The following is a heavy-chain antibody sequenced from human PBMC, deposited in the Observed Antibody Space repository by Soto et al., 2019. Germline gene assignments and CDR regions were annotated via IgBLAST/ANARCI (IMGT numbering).Heavy chain of an antibody. CDR1: GFTFSNYA. J-gene: IGHJ4*02. CDR2: ISSNGGST. CDR3: VKDRYVDY. Sequence: LRLSCSVFGFTFSNYAMHWVRQAPGKGLQYVSSISSNGGSTYYADSVKGRFTISRDNSKNTLYLQMSSLRVEDTAVYYCVKDRYVDYWGQGNLVTVSS. V-gene: IGHV3-64D*06.